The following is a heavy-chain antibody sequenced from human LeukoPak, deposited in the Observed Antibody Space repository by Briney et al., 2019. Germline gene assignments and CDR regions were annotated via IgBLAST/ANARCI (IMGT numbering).Heavy chain of an antibody. CDR1: GFTISSYA. V-gene: IGHV3-23*01. J-gene: IGHJ4*02. CDR2: IIGSVHST. Sequence: GGSLRLSCAASGFTISSYAMSWVRQAPGKGLEWVSAIIGSVHSTYYADSVKGRFTISRDNSKNTLYLQMNSLRAEDTAVYYCAKHSYDSSGYYSIDYWGQGTLVTVFS. CDR3: AKHSYDSSGYYSIDY. D-gene: IGHD3-22*01.